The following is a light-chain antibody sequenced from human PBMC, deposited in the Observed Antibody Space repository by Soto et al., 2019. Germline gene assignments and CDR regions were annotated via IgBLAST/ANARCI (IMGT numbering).Light chain of an antibody. V-gene: IGKV1-39*01. J-gene: IGKJ5*01. Sequence: MNQSLSSLSATVRAPITITCRASRTINTYLNWFQQKQGEPPSLLIYGASTLHDGVPSRFSGSGSGADVTITIGVLQSEDGQSYHGQQSYSTPITFGRGTRLDIK. CDR3: QQSYSTPIT. CDR2: GAS. CDR1: RTINTY.